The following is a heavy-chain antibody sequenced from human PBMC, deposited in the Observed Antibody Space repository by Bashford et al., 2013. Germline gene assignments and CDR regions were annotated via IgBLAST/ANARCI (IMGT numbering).Heavy chain of an antibody. J-gene: IGHJ6*02. CDR1: GFTFSNYA. CDR2: INDSGSGT. V-gene: IGHV3-23*01. Sequence: GGSLRLSCAASGFTFSNYAMSWVRQAPGKGLEWVSVINDSGSGTYYTDSVKGRFTTSRDNSKNTLYLQMNSLRAEDTAVYFCAKDQGKDYYYYYGLDVWGQGTTVTVSS. D-gene: IGHD4-23*01. CDR3: AKDQGKDYYYYYGLDV.